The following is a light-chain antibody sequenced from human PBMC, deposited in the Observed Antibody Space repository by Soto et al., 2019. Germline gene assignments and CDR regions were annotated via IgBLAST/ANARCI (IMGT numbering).Light chain of an antibody. V-gene: IGKV1-5*03. J-gene: IGKJ1*01. CDR2: KAS. Sequence: DIQMTQSPSTLSASVGDRVTITCRASQSISSWLAWYQQKPGKAPKLLIYKASSLESGVPSRFSGSGSGTEFPLTIRRLQPDDFATYYCQQYNRYSWTFGQGTKVEIK. CDR3: QQYNRYSWT. CDR1: QSISSW.